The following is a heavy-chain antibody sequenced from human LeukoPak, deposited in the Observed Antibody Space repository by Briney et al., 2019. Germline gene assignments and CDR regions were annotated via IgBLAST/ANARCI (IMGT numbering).Heavy chain of an antibody. D-gene: IGHD1-20*01. J-gene: IGHJ6*02. Sequence: SETLSLTCTVSGSSISSYYWSCIRQPPGKGLEWIGYIYYSGSTNYNPSLKSRVTISVDTSKNQFSLKLSSVTAADTAVYYCARDLLLTGTTEVYYYYGMDVWGQGTTVTVSS. V-gene: IGHV4-59*01. CDR1: GSSISSYY. CDR3: ARDLLLTGTTEVYYYYGMDV. CDR2: IYYSGST.